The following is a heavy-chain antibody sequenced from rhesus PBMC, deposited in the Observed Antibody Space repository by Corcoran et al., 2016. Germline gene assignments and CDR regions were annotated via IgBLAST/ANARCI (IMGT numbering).Heavy chain of an antibody. D-gene: IGHD3-34*01. CDR3: ARGAPTGEIGY. Sequence: QVQLPESGPGVVKPSEPLSLTCAVSGASTSGGYAWSWIRQPPGTGLEWIGDIYGRRWNNNHNPSLKKRVTHSKDASKNEFLLKLSSGTAADTAVYYCARGAPTGEIGYWGQGVLVTVSS. V-gene: IGHV4-76*01. J-gene: IGHJ4*01. CDR1: GASTSGGYA. CDR2: IYGRRWNN.